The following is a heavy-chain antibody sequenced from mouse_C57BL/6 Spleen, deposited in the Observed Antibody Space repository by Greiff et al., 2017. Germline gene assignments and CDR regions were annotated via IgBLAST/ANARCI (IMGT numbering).Heavy chain of an antibody. J-gene: IGHJ2*01. V-gene: IGHV1-55*01. CDR3: AKGGERQGYFDY. D-gene: IGHD2-12*01. CDR2: IYPGSGST. Sequence: VQLQQPGAELVKPGASVKMSCKASGYTFTSYWITWVKQRPGQGLAWIGDIYPGSGSTNYNEKFKSKATLTVDTSSSTAYMQLSSRTSEDSAVYYCAKGGERQGYFDYWGQGTTLTVSS. CDR1: GYTFTSYW.